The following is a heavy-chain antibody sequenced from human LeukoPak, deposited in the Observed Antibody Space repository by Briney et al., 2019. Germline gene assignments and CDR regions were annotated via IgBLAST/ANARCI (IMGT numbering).Heavy chain of an antibody. D-gene: IGHD4-17*01. CDR1: GFTFSSYG. Sequence: PGGSLRLPCAASGFTFSSYGMHWVRQAPGKGLEWVAVISYDGSNKYYADSVKGRFTISRDNSKNTLYLQMNSLRAEDTAVYDCAKVPHGDYAVDYWGQGTLVTVSS. CDR2: ISYDGSNK. CDR3: AKVPHGDYAVDY. J-gene: IGHJ4*02. V-gene: IGHV3-30*18.